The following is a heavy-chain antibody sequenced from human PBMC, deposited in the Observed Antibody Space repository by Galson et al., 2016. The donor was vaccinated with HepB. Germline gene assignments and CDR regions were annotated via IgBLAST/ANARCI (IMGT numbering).Heavy chain of an antibody. V-gene: IGHV3-73*01. J-gene: IGHJ5*02. Sequence: SLRLSCAASGLTFSDSAVHWVRQSSGRGLEWLAYIRTIRNNYETSFAASLRGRFTISRDDSQSTAYLQMNSLTTDDTAVYYCIRHLEWEEPDAWGQGTLVTVSS. CDR2: IRTIRNNYET. CDR3: IRHLEWEEPDA. CDR1: GLTFSDSA. D-gene: IGHD1-26*01.